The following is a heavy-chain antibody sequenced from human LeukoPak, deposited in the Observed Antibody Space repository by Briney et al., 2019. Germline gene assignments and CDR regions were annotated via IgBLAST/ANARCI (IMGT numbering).Heavy chain of an antibody. D-gene: IGHD5-24*01. CDR2: LSGSGNAT. J-gene: IGHJ4*02. Sequence: GGSLRLSYAASGFAFTNFAMSWVRQAPGKGLEWVSALSGSGNATYYADFVRGRFTISRDNSKNILYLQMNSLLAEDTAVYFCASQMAATSHWGQGILVTVSS. V-gene: IGHV3-23*01. CDR3: ASQMAATSH. CDR1: GFAFTNFA.